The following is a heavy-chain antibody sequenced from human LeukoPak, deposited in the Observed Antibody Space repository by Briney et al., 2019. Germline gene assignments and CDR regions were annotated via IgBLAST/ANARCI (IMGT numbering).Heavy chain of an antibody. CDR1: GVTFYDSA. V-gene: IGHV3-43*02. J-gene: IGHJ4*02. CDR2: IRADGGST. Sequence: GGALRLSCVASGVTFYDSAVHWGRQAPGKGVEWVSLIRADGGSTFSADSVKGRFSISRDNSKNSLYLQMNSLRSEDTAMYYCAKESGKFDYWGQGTLVAVSS. CDR3: AKESGKFDY.